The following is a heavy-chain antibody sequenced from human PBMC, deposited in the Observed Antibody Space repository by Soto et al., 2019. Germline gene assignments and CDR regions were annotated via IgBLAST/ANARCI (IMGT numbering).Heavy chain of an antibody. V-gene: IGHV1-2*04. D-gene: IGHD3-10*01. CDR2: INPNSGGT. CDR1: GYTFTGYY. Sequence: GASVKVSCKASGYTFTGYYMHWVRQAPGQGLEWMGWINPNSGGTNYAQKFQGWVTMTRDTSISTAYMELSRLRSDDTAVYYCARDTYYYGSGSAPKRDDYGMDVWGQGTTVTVSS. J-gene: IGHJ6*02. CDR3: ARDTYYYGSGSAPKRDDYGMDV.